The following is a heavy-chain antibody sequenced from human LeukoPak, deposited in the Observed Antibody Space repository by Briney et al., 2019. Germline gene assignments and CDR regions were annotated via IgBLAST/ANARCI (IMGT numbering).Heavy chain of an antibody. Sequence: GASVKVSCKASGYPFTAYCMHWVRQAPGQGLEWMGWINPKSGGTNYAQKFQGRVTMTRDTSISTTYMVLSRLRSDDTAVYYCARDLGISGWYAPPLGYFDYWGQGALVTVSS. CDR2: INPKSGGT. J-gene: IGHJ4*02. V-gene: IGHV1-2*02. CDR3: ARDLGISGWYAPPLGYFDY. CDR1: GYPFTAYC. D-gene: IGHD6-19*01.